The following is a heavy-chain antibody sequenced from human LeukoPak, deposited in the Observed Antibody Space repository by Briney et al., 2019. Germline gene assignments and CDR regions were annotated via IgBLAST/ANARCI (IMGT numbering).Heavy chain of an antibody. CDR1: GGSFSGYY. J-gene: IGHJ4*02. V-gene: IGHV4-34*01. Sequence: KSSETLSLTCAVYGGSFSGYYWSWIRQPPGKGLEWIGEINHSGSTNYNPSLKSRVTISVDTSKNQFSLKLSSVTAADTAVYYCATTENSSGWFGYWGQGTLVTVSP. CDR3: ATTENSSGWFGY. D-gene: IGHD6-19*01. CDR2: INHSGST.